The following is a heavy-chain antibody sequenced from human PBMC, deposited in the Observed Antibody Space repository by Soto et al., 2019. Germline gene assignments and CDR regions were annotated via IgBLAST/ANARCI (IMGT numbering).Heavy chain of an antibody. CDR1: GGSISSYY. CDR3: ARGHTVEYVPDYYMDV. V-gene: IGHV4-59*08. CDR2: IYYSGST. J-gene: IGHJ6*03. D-gene: IGHD3-10*02. Sequence: SETLSLTCTVSGGSISSYYWSWIRQPPGKGLEWIGYIYYSGSTNYNPSLKSRVTISVDTSKNQFSLKLSSVTAADTAVYYCARGHTVEYVPDYYMDVWGKGTTVTVSS.